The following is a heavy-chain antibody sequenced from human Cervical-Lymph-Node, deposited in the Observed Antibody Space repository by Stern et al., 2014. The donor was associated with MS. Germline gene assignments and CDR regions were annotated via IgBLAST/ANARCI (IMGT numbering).Heavy chain of an antibody. J-gene: IGHJ4*02. CDR2: ISSSGSYI. Sequence: EVQLVESGGGLVKPGGTLRLSWVASAFSFSDYAMNWVRQAPGKGLEWVASISSSGSYIYYGDSMEGRFTISRDNAKNSLYLHMKTLRAEDTAVYYCASPGPHCTTTTSCYLAFEYWGQGALVTVSS. D-gene: IGHD2-2*01. CDR3: ASPGPHCTTTTSCYLAFEY. V-gene: IGHV3-21*01. CDR1: AFSFSDYA.